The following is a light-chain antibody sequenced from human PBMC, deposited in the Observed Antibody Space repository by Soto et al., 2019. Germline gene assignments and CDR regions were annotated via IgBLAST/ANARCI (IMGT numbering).Light chain of an antibody. V-gene: IGLV2-8*01. CDR2: EVS. CDR3: SSYAGSNNVV. Sequence: QSALTQPPSASGSPGQSVTISCTGTSSDVGGYNYVSWYQQHPGKAPKLMIYEVSERPSGVPDRFSGSKSSNTASLTVSGLQAEDEADYYCSSYAGSNNVVFGPGTKVTVL. CDR1: SSDVGGYNY. J-gene: IGLJ1*01.